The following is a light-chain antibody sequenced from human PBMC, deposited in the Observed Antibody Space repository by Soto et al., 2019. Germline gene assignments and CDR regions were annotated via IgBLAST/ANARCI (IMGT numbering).Light chain of an antibody. CDR3: QQRYSTSFS. CDR1: QSVNSY. J-gene: IGKJ3*01. V-gene: IGKV3-11*01. Sequence: EIVLTQSPAPLYLSPGERATLSCTASQSVNSYFAWYQHRPCQAPMLLIYDTFNRATGVPARFSGSGSGTDFTLTITGLQPEDFATYFCQQRYSTSFSFDPGTTVDIK. CDR2: DTF.